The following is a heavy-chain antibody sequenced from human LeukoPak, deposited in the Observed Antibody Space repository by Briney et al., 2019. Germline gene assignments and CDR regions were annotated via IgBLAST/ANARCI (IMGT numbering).Heavy chain of an antibody. Sequence: SQTLSLTCPVAGGSVSSYYWGCIRQHPGKGRECTGYIYYSGSTNYNPYLKCRVTISVEKSKNQFSLKVSSVTAADTAVYYCARGRRQLVLTLDYWGQGTLVTVSS. D-gene: IGHD6-13*01. V-gene: IGHV4-59*02. CDR3: ARGRRQLVLTLDY. J-gene: IGHJ4*02. CDR1: GGSVSSYY. CDR2: IYYSGST.